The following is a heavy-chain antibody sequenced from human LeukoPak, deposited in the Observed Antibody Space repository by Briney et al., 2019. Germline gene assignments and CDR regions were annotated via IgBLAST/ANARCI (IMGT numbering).Heavy chain of an antibody. D-gene: IGHD2-2*01. V-gene: IGHV1-24*01. CDR3: ATWDRGEATRYCSSTSCYLTWFDP. Sequence: ASVKVSFTVSGYTLTELSMHWVRQAPGKGLEWMGGFDPEDGETIYAQKFQGRVTMTEDTSTDTAYMELSSLRSEDTAVYYCATWDRGEATRYCSSTSCYLTWFDPWGQGTLVTVSS. CDR1: GYTLTELS. CDR2: FDPEDGET. J-gene: IGHJ5*02.